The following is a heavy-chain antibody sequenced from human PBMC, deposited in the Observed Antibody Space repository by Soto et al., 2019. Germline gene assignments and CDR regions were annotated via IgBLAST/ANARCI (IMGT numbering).Heavy chain of an antibody. V-gene: IGHV3-74*01. CDR1: GFTFSTYW. Sequence: EVQLVESGGGLVQPGGSLRLSCAASGFTFSTYWMHWVRQAPGKGLVWVSRINGDGTSTTYADSVKGRFTISRDNAKKPVKPQMNRLTAQDTAVYYCSRGGWAPLPSLGGQGTLVTVSS. D-gene: IGHD1-26*01. CDR2: INGDGTST. J-gene: IGHJ4*02. CDR3: SRGGWAPLPSL.